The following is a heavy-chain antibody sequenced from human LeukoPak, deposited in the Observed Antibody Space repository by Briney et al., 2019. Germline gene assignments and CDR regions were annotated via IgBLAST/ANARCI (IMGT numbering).Heavy chain of an antibody. J-gene: IGHJ6*02. D-gene: IGHD1-26*01. Sequence: GRSLRLSCAASGFTFSSYAMHWVRQAPGKGLEWVAVISYDGGNKYYADSVKGRFTISRDNSKNTLYLQMNSQRAEDTAVYYCARDHAYSGSYRPYGMDVWGQGTTVTVSS. CDR1: GFTFSSYA. V-gene: IGHV3-30-3*01. CDR2: ISYDGGNK. CDR3: ARDHAYSGSYRPYGMDV.